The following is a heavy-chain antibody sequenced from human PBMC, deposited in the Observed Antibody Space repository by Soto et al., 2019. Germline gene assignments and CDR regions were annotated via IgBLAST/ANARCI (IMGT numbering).Heavy chain of an antibody. CDR3: ARVVPGAEAWFGP. V-gene: IGHV1-18*01. CDR1: GGTFSSYG. J-gene: IGHJ5*02. CDR2: ISLYSDGT. D-gene: IGHD2-2*01. Sequence: ASVKVSCNASGGTFSSYGITWVRQAPGQPLEWLGWISLYSDGTNYAQTFQGRVSMTTDTSTTTAYMELRSLRSDDTAVYYCARVVPGAEAWFGPWGQGTLVTVSS.